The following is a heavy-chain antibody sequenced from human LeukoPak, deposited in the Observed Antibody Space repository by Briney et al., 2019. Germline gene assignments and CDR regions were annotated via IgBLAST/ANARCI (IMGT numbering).Heavy chain of an antibody. J-gene: IGHJ5*02. CDR2: INPNSGGT. D-gene: IGHD3-3*02. V-gene: IGHV1-2*02. CDR3: AYSDSAPSLDS. Sequence: ASVTVSFTASGYTFTGYYMHWVRQAPGQGLEWMGWINPNSGGTNYAQKFRGRFTMTRDTSFSTAYMELSRLTSDDTAVYYCAYSDSAPSLDSWGQGTLVTVSS. CDR1: GYTFTGYY.